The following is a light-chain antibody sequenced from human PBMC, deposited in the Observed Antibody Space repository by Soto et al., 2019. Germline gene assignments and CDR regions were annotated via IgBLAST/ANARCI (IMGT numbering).Light chain of an antibody. V-gene: IGKV3-20*01. Sequence: TLSVSPGERATLSCRASQSVSTNIAWYQQKPGQAPRLLIYGASSRATGIPDRFSGSGSGTDFTLTIRRLQPEDFALYSCQQYGNSPPTFGHGTKVDIK. CDR2: GAS. CDR1: QSVSTN. J-gene: IGKJ2*01. CDR3: QQYGNSPPT.